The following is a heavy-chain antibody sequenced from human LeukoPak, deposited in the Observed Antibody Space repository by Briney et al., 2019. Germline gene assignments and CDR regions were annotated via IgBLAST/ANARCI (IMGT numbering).Heavy chain of an antibody. CDR1: GFTFSRYA. V-gene: IGHV3-23*01. CDR2: ISGSGGST. J-gene: IGHJ4*02. D-gene: IGHD3-22*01. Sequence: GGSLRLFCAASGFTFSRYAMSWVRQAPGKGLEWVSAISGSGGSTYYADSVKGRFTISRDNSKNTLYLQMNSLRAEDTAVYYCAKYLPDSSGYYLDYWGQGTLVTVSS. CDR3: AKYLPDSSGYYLDY.